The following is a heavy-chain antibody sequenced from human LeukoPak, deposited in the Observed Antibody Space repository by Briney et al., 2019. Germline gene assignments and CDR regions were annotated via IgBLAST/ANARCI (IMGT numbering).Heavy chain of an antibody. CDR2: ISGNGANT. Sequence: GGSLRLSCVGSELTFSAYAMSWVRQTPGKGLEWVSGISGNGANTDSADSVEGRFTISRDNSKDTLYLEMTNLRAEGAAVYYCVARNGYHYAFDYWGQGTQVVVSS. V-gene: IGHV3-23*01. CDR1: ELTFSAYA. J-gene: IGHJ4*02. CDR3: VARNGYHYAFDY. D-gene: IGHD3-10*01.